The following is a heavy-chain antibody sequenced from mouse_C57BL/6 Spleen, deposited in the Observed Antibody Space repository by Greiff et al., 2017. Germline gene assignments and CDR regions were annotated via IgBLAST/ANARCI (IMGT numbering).Heavy chain of an antibody. CDR2: FYPSDSDT. CDR1: GYTFTSYR. CDR3: ARSNPIQYYGSSPYYFDY. Sequence: QVQLQQPGAELVRPGSSVKLSCKASGYTFTSYRMDWVKQSHGQGLEWIGNFYPSDSDTHYNQKFKDKATLTVDKSSSPDYMQLSSLTSEGSAVYYCARSNPIQYYGSSPYYFDYWGQGTTLTVSS. D-gene: IGHD1-1*01. J-gene: IGHJ2*01. V-gene: IGHV1-61*01.